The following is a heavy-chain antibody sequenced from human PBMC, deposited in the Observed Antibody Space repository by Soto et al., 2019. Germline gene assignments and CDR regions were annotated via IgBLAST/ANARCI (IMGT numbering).Heavy chain of an antibody. J-gene: IGHJ4*02. Sequence: GGSLRLSCAASGFTFSSYAMHWVRQAPGKGLEWVAVISYDGSNKYYADSVKGRFTISRDNSKNTLYLQMNSLRAEGTAVYYCANLDYDFWSGPDYWGQGTLVTVSS. CDR2: ISYDGSNK. CDR1: GFTFSSYA. V-gene: IGHV3-30-3*01. CDR3: ANLDYDFWSGPDY. D-gene: IGHD3-3*01.